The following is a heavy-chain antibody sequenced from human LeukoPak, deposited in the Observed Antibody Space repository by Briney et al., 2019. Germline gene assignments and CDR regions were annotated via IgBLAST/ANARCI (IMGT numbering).Heavy chain of an antibody. CDR3: ARYSSGWYGGFDY. D-gene: IGHD6-19*01. Sequence: SETLSLTCTVSNYSISSGYNWGWIRQPPGKGLEWIGYIYYSGSTYYNPSLKSRVTISVDTSKNQFSLKLSSVTAADTAVYYCARYSSGWYGGFDYWGQGTLVTVSS. V-gene: IGHV4-38-2*02. CDR1: NYSISSGYN. J-gene: IGHJ4*02. CDR2: IYYSGST.